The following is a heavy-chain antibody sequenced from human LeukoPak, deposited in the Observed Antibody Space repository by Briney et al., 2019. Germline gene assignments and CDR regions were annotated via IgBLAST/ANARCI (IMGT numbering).Heavy chain of an antibody. D-gene: IGHD6-19*01. CDR2: IYPGDSDT. J-gene: IGHJ4*02. CDR3: ARHYSSGWYYFDY. Sequence: GESLKISCKGSGYIFTSYWIGWVRQLPGKGLEWMGIIYPGDSDTRYSPSFQGQVTISADKSISTAYLQWSSLKASDTAMYYCARHYSSGWYYFDYWGQGTLVTVSS. CDR1: GYIFTSYW. V-gene: IGHV5-51*01.